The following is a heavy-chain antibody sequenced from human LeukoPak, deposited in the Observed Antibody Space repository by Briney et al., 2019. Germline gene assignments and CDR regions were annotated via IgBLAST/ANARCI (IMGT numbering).Heavy chain of an antibody. D-gene: IGHD5-24*01. CDR2: INPSGGST. CDR3: ARGPKEMATPPVLPGAFDI. Sequence: GASVKVSCKASGYTFTSYYMHWVRQAPGQGLEWMGIINPSGGSTSYAQKFQGRVTMTRDMSTSTVYMELSSLRSEDTAVYYCARGPKEMATPPVLPGAFDIWGQGTMVTVSS. CDR1: GYTFTSYY. J-gene: IGHJ3*02. V-gene: IGHV1-46*01.